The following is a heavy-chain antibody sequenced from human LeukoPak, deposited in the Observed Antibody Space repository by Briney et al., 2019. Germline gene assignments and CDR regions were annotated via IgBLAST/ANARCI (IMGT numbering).Heavy chain of an antibody. CDR3: ARLVWLGESPGSWFDS. CDR2: IHYSGST. Sequence: SETLSLTCSVSGGSITSHFWSWIRQPPGKGLEWIGYIHYSGSTNYNPSLKSRVTISPDTSKNQLFLKLNSVTAADTAVYYCARLVWLGESPGSWFDSWGQGTLVTVCS. J-gene: IGHJ5*01. D-gene: IGHD3-10*01. V-gene: IGHV4-59*11. CDR1: GGSITSHF.